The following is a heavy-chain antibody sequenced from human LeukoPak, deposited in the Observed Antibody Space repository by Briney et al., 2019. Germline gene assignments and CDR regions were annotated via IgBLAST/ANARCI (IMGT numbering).Heavy chain of an antibody. CDR1: GGSISSGSYY. J-gene: IGHJ4*02. D-gene: IGHD3-10*01. CDR2: VYTSGST. Sequence: KPSETLSLTCTVSGGSISSGSYYWSWIRQPAGKGLEWIGRVYTSGSTNYNPSLKSRVTISVDTSKNQFSLKLSSVTAADTAVYYCARLVDYGSGSHWGQGTLVIVSS. V-gene: IGHV4-61*02. CDR3: ARLVDYGSGSH.